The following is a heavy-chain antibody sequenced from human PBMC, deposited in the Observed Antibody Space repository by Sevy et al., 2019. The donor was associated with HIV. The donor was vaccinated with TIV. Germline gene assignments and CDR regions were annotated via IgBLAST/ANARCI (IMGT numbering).Heavy chain of an antibody. J-gene: IGHJ4*02. CDR3: AHDLRGQTSVTREIDY. D-gene: IGHD4-17*01. CDR1: GFTISSSA. V-gene: IGHV3-23*01. Sequence: GGSLRLSCAASGFTISSSAMSWVRQAPGKGLEWVSLISGTGTSTYYADSVKGRFAISKDKSKSTLYLQMNSLRAEDTAMYYCAHDLRGQTSVTREIDYWGQGTLVTVSS. CDR2: ISGTGTST.